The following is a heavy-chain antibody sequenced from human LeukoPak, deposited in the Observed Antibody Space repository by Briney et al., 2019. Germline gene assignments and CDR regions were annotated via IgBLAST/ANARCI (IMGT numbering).Heavy chain of an antibody. CDR2: MNPNSGNT. J-gene: IGHJ4*02. CDR1: GYIFTNYD. Sequence: ASVKVSCKASGYIFTNYDINWVRQATGQGLEWMGWMNPNSGNTGYAQKFQGRVTMTRNTSISTAYMELSSLRSEDTAVYYCARGIRRADTAMIRYYFDYWGQGTLVTVSS. CDR3: ARGIRRADTAMIRYYFDY. D-gene: IGHD5-18*01. V-gene: IGHV1-8*01.